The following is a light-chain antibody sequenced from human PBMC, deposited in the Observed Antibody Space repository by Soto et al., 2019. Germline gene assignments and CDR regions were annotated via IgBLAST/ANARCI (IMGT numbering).Light chain of an antibody. V-gene: IGKV1-12*01. CDR3: QQDNSFPVT. Sequence: DIQMTQSPSSVSASVGDRVTITCRASQDISSWLAWYQQKPGKAPKLLIYAASSLQSGVPSRFSGSASGTDFSLTISSLQPEDFATYYCQQDNSFPVTFGQGTRLEIK. CDR2: AAS. J-gene: IGKJ5*01. CDR1: QDISSW.